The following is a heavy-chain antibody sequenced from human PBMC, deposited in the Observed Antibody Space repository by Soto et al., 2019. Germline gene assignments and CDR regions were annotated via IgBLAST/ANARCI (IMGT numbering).Heavy chain of an antibody. Sequence: QVQLVQSGAEVKKPGASVKVSCKASGYTFTSYAMHWVRQAPGQRLEWMGWINAGNGNTKYSQKFQGRVTITRDTPASTAYMELSSLRSEDTAVYYCARWGGAVVRSGGFDYWGQGTLVTVSS. CDR2: INAGNGNT. CDR3: ARWGGAVVRSGGFDY. V-gene: IGHV1-3*01. J-gene: IGHJ4*02. CDR1: GYTFTSYA. D-gene: IGHD3-3*01.